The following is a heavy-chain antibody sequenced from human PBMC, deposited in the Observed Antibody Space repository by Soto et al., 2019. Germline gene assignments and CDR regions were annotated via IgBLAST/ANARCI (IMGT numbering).Heavy chain of an antibody. CDR2: IIPIFGRA. D-gene: IGHD2-2*01. CDR1: GGTFSSYA. CDR3: ARVGPIVVVPAALHDCYYGMDV. V-gene: IGHV1-69*06. J-gene: IGHJ6*02. Sequence: QVQLVQSGAEVKKPASSVKVSCKASGGTFSSYAISWVRQAPGQGLEWMGGIIPIFGRANYAQRFQGRVRITADMSTGTTYMELSSLRLEDSALYSCARVGPIVVVPAALHDCYYGMDVWGQGTTVTVSS.